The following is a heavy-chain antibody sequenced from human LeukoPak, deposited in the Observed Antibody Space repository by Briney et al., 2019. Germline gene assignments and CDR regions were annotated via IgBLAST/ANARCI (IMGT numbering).Heavy chain of an antibody. CDR3: ARAVYTGGYGGFYFDY. Sequence: GGSLRLSCAASGFTFSSYSMNWVRQAPGKGLEWVSSISSSSSYIYYADSVKGRFTISRDNAKNSLYLQMNSLRAEDTAVYYCARAVYTGGYGGFYFDYWGQGTLVTVSS. CDR2: ISSSSSYI. J-gene: IGHJ4*02. D-gene: IGHD1-26*01. V-gene: IGHV3-21*01. CDR1: GFTFSSYS.